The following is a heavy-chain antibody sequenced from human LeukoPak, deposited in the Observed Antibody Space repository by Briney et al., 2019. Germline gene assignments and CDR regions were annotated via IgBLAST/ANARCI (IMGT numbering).Heavy chain of an antibody. Sequence: SETLSLTCVVSGGSFSGYYWSWIRQPPGKGLEWIGEINHGGRTNYSPSLKSRVTISVDTSKNQFSLNLSSVTAADTAVYYCARGLELGYCSGASCYIWFDYWGQGTLVTVSS. J-gene: IGHJ5*01. V-gene: IGHV4-34*01. D-gene: IGHD2-2*02. CDR1: GGSFSGYY. CDR3: ARGLELGYCSGASCYIWFDY. CDR2: INHGGRT.